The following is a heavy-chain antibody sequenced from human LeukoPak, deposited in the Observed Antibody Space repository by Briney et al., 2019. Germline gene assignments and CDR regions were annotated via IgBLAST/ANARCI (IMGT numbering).Heavy chain of an antibody. CDR2: TYYSGST. D-gene: IGHD6-6*01. J-gene: IGHJ6*03. CDR1: GGSISSYY. CDR3: ARGYSSSSSSLYYYYMDV. Sequence: SETLSLTCTVSGGSISSYYWSWIRQPPGKGLEWIGYTYYSGSTNYNPSLKSRVTISVDTSKNEFSLQLGSVTAADTAVYYCARGYSSSSSSLYYYYMDVWGRGATVTVSS. V-gene: IGHV4-59*08.